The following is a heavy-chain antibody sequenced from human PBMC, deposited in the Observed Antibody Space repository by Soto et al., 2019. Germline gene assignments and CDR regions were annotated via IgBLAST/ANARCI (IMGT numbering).Heavy chain of an antibody. CDR3: AKGVWSGYYGYYYYYMDV. V-gene: IGHV3-72*01. D-gene: IGHD3-3*01. Sequence: LAGGSLRLSCAASGFTFSDHYMDWVRQAPGKGLEWVARIKNKANSYTTEYAASVKGRFTISRDDSKNSLSLQMNSLDTEDTAVYYCAKGVWSGYYGYYYYYMDVWGKGTTVTVSS. CDR1: GFTFSDHY. J-gene: IGHJ6*03. CDR2: IKNKANSYTT.